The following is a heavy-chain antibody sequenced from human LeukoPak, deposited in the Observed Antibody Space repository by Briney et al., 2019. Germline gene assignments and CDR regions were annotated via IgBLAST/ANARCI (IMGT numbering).Heavy chain of an antibody. CDR3: AELGITMIGGV. Sequence: GGSLRLSCAVSELTFTNAWMTWVRQAPGKGLEWVSYISSSGSTIYYADSVKGRFTISRDNAKNSLYLQMNSLRAEDTAVYYCAELGITMIGGVWGKGTTVTISS. J-gene: IGHJ6*04. CDR2: ISSSGSTI. CDR1: ELTFTNAW. V-gene: IGHV3-48*04. D-gene: IGHD3-10*02.